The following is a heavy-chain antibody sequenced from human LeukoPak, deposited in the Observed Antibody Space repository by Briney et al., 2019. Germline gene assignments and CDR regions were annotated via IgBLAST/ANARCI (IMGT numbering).Heavy chain of an antibody. CDR2: ISSSSSYI. CDR3: ARGKELGYCSSTSCYTREFSAFDI. Sequence: PGGSLRLSCAASGFTFSSYSMNWVRQAPGKGLEWVSSISSSSSYIYYADSVKGRFTISRDNAKNSLYLQTNSLRAEDTAVYYCARGKELGYCSSTSCYTREFSAFDIWGQGTMVTVSS. D-gene: IGHD2-2*02. CDR1: GFTFSSYS. V-gene: IGHV3-21*01. J-gene: IGHJ3*02.